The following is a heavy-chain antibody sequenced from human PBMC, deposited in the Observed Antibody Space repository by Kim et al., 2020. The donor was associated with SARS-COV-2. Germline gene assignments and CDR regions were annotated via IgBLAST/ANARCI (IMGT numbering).Heavy chain of an antibody. Sequence: DPGKGRFTISRDNSKNTLYLQMNSLRAEDTAVYYCAKDGYITMVQGNFDYWGQGTLVTVSS. CDR3: AKDGYITMVQGNFDY. V-gene: IGHV3-23*01. J-gene: IGHJ4*02. D-gene: IGHD3-10*01.